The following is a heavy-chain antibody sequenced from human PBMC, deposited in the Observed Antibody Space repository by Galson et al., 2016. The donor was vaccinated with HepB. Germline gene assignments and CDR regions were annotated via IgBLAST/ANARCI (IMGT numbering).Heavy chain of an antibody. D-gene: IGHD1-7*01. V-gene: IGHV6-1*01. CDR3: ARGWNYVKFDY. CDR1: GDSVSSHTVA. J-gene: IGHJ4*02. Sequence: CAISGDSVSSHTVARNWIRQSPSRGLEWLGRTYFRSRWYNDYAGSVKGRIIISSDTSKNHFSLHLTSFTPEDTAVYYCARGWNYVKFDYWGQGTLVTVSS. CDR2: TYFRSRWYN.